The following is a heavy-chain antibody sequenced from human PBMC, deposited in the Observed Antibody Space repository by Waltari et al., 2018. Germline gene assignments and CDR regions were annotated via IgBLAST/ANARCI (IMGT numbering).Heavy chain of an antibody. V-gene: IGHV1-69*08. Sequence: QVQLVQSGAEVKKPGSSVKVSCKASGGTFISYTIRWVRPAPGQGLEWMGRIIPILGIANYAQKFQGRVTITADKSTSTAYMELSSLRSEDTAVYYCAREGTAGSGYYYYGMDVWGQGTTVTVSS. J-gene: IGHJ6*02. D-gene: IGHD6-19*01. CDR1: GGTFISYT. CDR3: AREGTAGSGYYYYGMDV. CDR2: IIPILGIA.